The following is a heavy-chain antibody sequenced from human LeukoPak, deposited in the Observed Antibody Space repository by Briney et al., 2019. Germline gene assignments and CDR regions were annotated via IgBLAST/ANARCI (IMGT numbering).Heavy chain of an antibody. CDR3: AKDIGSGSYYHFDY. D-gene: IGHD1-26*01. J-gene: IGHJ4*02. CDR2: ISWDGGRT. V-gene: IGHV3-43D*03. Sequence: GGSLRLSCAASGFTFDDYAMHWVRQAPGKGLEWVFLISWDGGRTYYADSAKGRFTISRDNSKNSLYLQMKSLRAEDTALYYCAKDIGSGSYYHFDYWGQGTLVTVSS. CDR1: GFTFDDYA.